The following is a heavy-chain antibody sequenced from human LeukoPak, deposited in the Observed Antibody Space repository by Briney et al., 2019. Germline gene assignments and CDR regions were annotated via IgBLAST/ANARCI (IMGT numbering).Heavy chain of an antibody. J-gene: IGHJ4*02. D-gene: IGHD1-7*01. V-gene: IGHV3-23*01. Sequence: PGGSLRLSCTASGFTFSDYTMNWVRQAPGKGLEWVSGTSDRGDYTYYADSVKGRFTISRDSSKNTLFLQMNSLRAEDTALYFCARKAQYNGHYPLDYWGQGTLVTVSS. CDR2: TSDRGDYT. CDR3: ARKAQYNGHYPLDY. CDR1: GFTFSDYT.